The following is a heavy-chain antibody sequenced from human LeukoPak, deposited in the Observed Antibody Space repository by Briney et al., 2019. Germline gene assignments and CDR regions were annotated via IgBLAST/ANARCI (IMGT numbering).Heavy chain of an antibody. CDR1: GFTFSSYS. CDR3: ARGRTVTLYYFDY. J-gene: IGHJ4*02. CDR2: ISSSSSYI. D-gene: IGHD4-17*01. V-gene: IGHV3-21*04. Sequence: PGGSLRLSCAASGFTFSSYSMNWVRQAPGKGLEWVSSISSSSSYIYYADSVKGRFTISRDNAKNSLYLQMNGLRAEDTAVYYCARGRTVTLYYFDYWGQGTLVTVSS.